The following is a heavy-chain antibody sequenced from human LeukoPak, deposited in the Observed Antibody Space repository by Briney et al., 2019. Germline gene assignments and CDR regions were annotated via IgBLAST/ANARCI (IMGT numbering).Heavy chain of an antibody. V-gene: IGHV3-33*06. J-gene: IGHJ1*01. Sequence: GRCLRLAWGAAAFTVSMYAMHWVRQAPGKGLEWVAVISYDGSTKYYADSVKGRFTISRDNSKNTVYLQMNNLRAEDTAVYYCAKRGSTWDLESWGQGTLATVSS. CDR2: ISYDGSTK. CDR1: AFTVSMYA. D-gene: IGHD3-16*01. CDR3: AKRGSTWDLES.